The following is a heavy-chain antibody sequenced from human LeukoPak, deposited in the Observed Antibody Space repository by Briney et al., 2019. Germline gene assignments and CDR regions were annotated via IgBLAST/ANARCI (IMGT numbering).Heavy chain of an antibody. CDR1: GGSISSYY. V-gene: IGHV4-59*01. Sequence: SETLSLTCTVSGGSISSYYWSRIRQPPGKGLEWIGYIYYSGSTNYNPSLKSRVTISVDTSKNQFSLKLSSVTAADTAVYYCARGYCSSTSCYTANWFDPWGQGTLVTVSS. D-gene: IGHD2-2*02. CDR3: ARGYCSSTSCYTANWFDP. CDR2: IYYSGST. J-gene: IGHJ5*02.